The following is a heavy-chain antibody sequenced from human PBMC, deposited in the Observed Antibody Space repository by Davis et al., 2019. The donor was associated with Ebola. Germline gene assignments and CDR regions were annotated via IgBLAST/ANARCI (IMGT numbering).Heavy chain of an antibody. Sequence: PGGSLRLSCSASGFDFGSYGMQWVRQAPGKGLEGVAIIWSGGSDQYYADSVKGRFTISRDNSKNTVCLQMDSLRADDTAVYYCATRDVSSNCFGFYPWGQGTLVTVS. V-gene: IGHV3-33*03. D-gene: IGHD6-13*01. CDR1: GFDFGSYG. CDR2: IWSGGSDQ. J-gene: IGHJ5*02. CDR3: ATRDVSSNCFGFYP.